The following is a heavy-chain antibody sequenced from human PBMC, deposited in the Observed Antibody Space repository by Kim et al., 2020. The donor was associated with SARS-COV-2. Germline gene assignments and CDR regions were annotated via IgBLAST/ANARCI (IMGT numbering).Heavy chain of an antibody. Sequence: GGSLRLSCAASGFTFSSYSMNWVRQAPGKGLEWVSSISSSSSYIYYADSVKGRFTISRDNAKNSLYLQMNSLRAEDTAVYYCARDQLGGGIEVPAATSYYGMDVWGQGTTVTVSS. CDR1: GFTFSSYS. J-gene: IGHJ6*02. D-gene: IGHD2-2*01. V-gene: IGHV3-21*01. CDR3: ARDQLGGGIEVPAATSYYGMDV. CDR2: ISSSSSYI.